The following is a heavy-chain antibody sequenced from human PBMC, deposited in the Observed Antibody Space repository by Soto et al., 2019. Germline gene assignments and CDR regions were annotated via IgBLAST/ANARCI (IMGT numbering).Heavy chain of an antibody. D-gene: IGHD3-22*01. CDR3: AKELSPVQYESSESVAG. Sequence: SETLSLTCIVSSHSASRGAYCWDWLRQQPVNGLEGIGYIYHTGNTYYSPSLKSRVSISLDTSKNQSSLKLSSVTAADTAVYYCAKELSPVQYESSESVAGWGQGTLVTVSS. V-gene: IGHV4-30-4*01. J-gene: IGHJ4*02. CDR2: IYHTGNT. CDR1: SHSASRGAYC.